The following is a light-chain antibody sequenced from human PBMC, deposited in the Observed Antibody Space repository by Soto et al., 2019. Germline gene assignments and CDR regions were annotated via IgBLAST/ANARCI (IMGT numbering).Light chain of an antibody. CDR3: SSFPGTTTLDV. J-gene: IGLJ1*01. CDR1: SSDVGASKD. CDR2: GVS. Sequence: QSALTQPASVSGSPGQSITISCNGTSSDVGASKDVSWYQQHPGKVPKLIIYGVSNRPSGVSNRFSGSKSGNTAFLTISGLPPEDEADYDCSSFPGTTTLDVFGTGTQLTVL. V-gene: IGLV2-14*03.